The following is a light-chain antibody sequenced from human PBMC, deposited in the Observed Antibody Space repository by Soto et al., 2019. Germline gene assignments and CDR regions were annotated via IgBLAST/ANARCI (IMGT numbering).Light chain of an antibody. V-gene: IGKV1-33*01. CDR2: DAS. J-gene: IGKJ3*01. CDR3: QQYLKRPIST. Sequence: DIQMTQSPSSLSASVGDRVTITCQASQDISNYLNWYQQKPGKAPRRLIYDASNLATEVTSKFGGSGSVTDFAFTISSLQPEDVATYDCQQYLKRPISTFGPGTKGDIK. CDR1: QDISNY.